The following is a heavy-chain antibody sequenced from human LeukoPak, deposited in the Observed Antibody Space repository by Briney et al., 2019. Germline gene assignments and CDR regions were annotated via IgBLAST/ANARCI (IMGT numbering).Heavy chain of an antibody. Sequence: PSETLSLTCTVSGGSISSYYWSWIRQPPGKGLEWIGYIYYSGSTNYNPSLKSRVTISVDTSKNQFSLKLSSVTAADTAVYYCARVSAPDYYYYYMDVWGKGTTVTISS. CDR2: IYYSGST. CDR3: ARVSAPDYYYYYMDV. J-gene: IGHJ6*03. CDR1: GGSISSYY. V-gene: IGHV4-59*01.